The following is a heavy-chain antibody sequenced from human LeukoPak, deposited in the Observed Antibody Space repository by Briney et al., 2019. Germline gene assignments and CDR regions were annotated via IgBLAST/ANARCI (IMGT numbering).Heavy chain of an antibody. CDR3: ATRRVGFTLDY. V-gene: IGHV4-38-2*01. J-gene: IGHJ4*02. D-gene: IGHD1-26*01. CDR1: GYSISSGYY. CDR2: IYHSGST. Sequence: SEALSLTCAVSGYSISSGYYWGWIRQPPGKGLEWIGSIYHSGSTYYNPSLKSRVNISVDTSKNQFSLKLSSVTAADTAVYYCATRRVGFTLDYWTQGTLVTVSS.